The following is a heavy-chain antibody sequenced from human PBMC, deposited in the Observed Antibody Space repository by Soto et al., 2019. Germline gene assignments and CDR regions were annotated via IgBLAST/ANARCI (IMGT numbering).Heavy chain of an antibody. V-gene: IGHV3-30*19. D-gene: IGHD6-19*01. CDR1: GFTFSAFG. Sequence: QVHLVESGGDVVQPGKSLRLSCAASGFTFSAFGMHWVRQAPGKGLEWVAGIHVAMIYNYGDSVKGRFTISRDNTKNTVHLQMDSLSAEDTAVYFCARDWLGHYFDYWGQGTLVTVSA. CDR3: ARDWLGHYFDY. CDR2: IHVAMIY. J-gene: IGHJ4*02.